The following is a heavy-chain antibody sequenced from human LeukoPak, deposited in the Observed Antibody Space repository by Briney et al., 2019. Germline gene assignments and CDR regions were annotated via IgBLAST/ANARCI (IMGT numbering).Heavy chain of an antibody. CDR1: GFTFSNYW. V-gene: IGHV3-7*01. CDR2: IKQDGSEK. CDR3: ARVGGKYSSSGY. Sequence: GSLRLSCAASGFTFSNYWMSLVRQAPGEGVELVANIKQDGSEKYYVDSVKGRFTISRDNAKNSLYLQMNSLRAEDTAVYYCARVGGKYSSSGYWGQGTLVTVSS. J-gene: IGHJ4*02. D-gene: IGHD6-6*01.